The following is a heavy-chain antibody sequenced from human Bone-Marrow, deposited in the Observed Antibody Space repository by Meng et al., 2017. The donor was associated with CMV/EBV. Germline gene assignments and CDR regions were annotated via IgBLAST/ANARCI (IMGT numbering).Heavy chain of an antibody. V-gene: IGHV6-1*01. CDR1: V. CDR2: TYYSSKWYT. D-gene: IGHD3-10*01. CDR3: ARVFRGGYYGSGSYWARPFDY. J-gene: IGHJ4*02. Sequence: VAHWYSNSPARFVDWLGRTYYSSKWYTYYAVSVKSRIPTTPDTSTNHFSLQLNSVTPEDTAVYYCARVFRGGYYGSGSYWARPFDYWGQGTLVTVSS.